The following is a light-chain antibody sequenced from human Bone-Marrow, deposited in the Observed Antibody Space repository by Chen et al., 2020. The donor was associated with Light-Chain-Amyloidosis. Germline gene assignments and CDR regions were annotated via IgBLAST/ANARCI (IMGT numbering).Light chain of an antibody. Sequence: QSVLTPPPSVSGAPGQRVIISCPGSSSNIGAGHDVHWYQQLPGTAPKLLIYGNNNRPSGVPDRFSGSKSGTSASLAITGLQAEDEADYYCQSYDSRQSALFGGGTKLTVL. CDR1: SSNIGAGHD. CDR3: QSYDSRQSAL. V-gene: IGLV1-40*01. CDR2: GNN. J-gene: IGLJ2*01.